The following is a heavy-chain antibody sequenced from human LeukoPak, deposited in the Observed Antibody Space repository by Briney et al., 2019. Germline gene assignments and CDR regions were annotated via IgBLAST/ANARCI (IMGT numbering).Heavy chain of an antibody. V-gene: IGHV3-48*03. CDR1: GFTFSSYE. CDR3: ARCRTVATADY. CDR2: ISSSGSPI. D-gene: IGHD5-12*01. J-gene: IGHJ4*02. Sequence: GGSLRLSCAASGFTFSSYEMNWVRQAPGKGLEWVSYISSSGSPIYYADPVKGRFTISRANAKNSLYLQMNSLRAEDTAVYYCARCRTVATADYWGQGTLVTVSS.